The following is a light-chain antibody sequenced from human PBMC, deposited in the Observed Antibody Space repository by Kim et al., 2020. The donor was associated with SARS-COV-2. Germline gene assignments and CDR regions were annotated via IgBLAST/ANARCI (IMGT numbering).Light chain of an antibody. CDR2: RNN. V-gene: IGLV1-47*01. CDR3: AAWDDSLSVIWV. Sequence: QSVLTQPPSASGTPGQRVTISCSGSSSNIGSNYVYWYQQLPRTAPKLLIYRNNQRPSGVPDRFSGSKSGTSASLSISGLRSEDEADYYCAAWDDSLSVIWVYGGGTQLTVL. J-gene: IGLJ3*02. CDR1: SSNIGSNY.